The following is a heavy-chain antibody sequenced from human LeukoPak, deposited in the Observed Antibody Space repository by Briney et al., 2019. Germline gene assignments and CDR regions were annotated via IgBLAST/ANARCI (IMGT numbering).Heavy chain of an antibody. V-gene: IGHV3-30*14. D-gene: IGHD6-19*01. Sequence: GGSLRLSCTASGFTFSGYSMHWVRQAPGKGLEWVAGVSYDGSNKYYADSVKGRFTISRDNSKNTLYLQMNSLRAEDTAVYYCARAGGLRIAVAPIDCWGQGTLVTVSS. CDR1: GFTFSGYS. CDR2: VSYDGSNK. J-gene: IGHJ4*02. CDR3: ARAGGLRIAVAPIDC.